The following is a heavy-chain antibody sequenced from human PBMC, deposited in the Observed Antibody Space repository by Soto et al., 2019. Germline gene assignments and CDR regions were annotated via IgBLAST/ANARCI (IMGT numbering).Heavy chain of an antibody. D-gene: IGHD7-27*01. J-gene: IGHJ1*01. CDR3: AHRTGVIKEFQL. CDR1: GFSLSNSGMG. CDR2: IYWDDDK. V-gene: IGHV2-5*02. Sequence: QITLKESGPTLVKPTQTLTRTCTFSGFSLSNSGMGVGWIRQPPGKALEWLALIYWDDDKRYSPSLKNRLTITKDTSRNQVVLTLTNIDPVDTATYYCAHRTGVIKEFQLWGQGTLVTVSS.